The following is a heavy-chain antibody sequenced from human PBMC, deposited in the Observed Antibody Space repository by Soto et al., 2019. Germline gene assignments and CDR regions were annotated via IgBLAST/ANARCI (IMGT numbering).Heavy chain of an antibody. V-gene: IGHV4-30-2*01. CDR3: AWGIAARPLGY. D-gene: IGHD6-6*01. J-gene: IGHJ4*02. Sequence: QLQLQESGSGLVKPSQTLSLTCAVSGGSISSGGYSWSWIRQPPGKGLEWIGYIYHSGSTYYNPSLKSRVPISVDRSKTQFSRKLSSVTAADTAVYCCAWGIAARPLGYWGQGTLVTVSS. CDR2: IYHSGST. CDR1: GGSISSGGYS.